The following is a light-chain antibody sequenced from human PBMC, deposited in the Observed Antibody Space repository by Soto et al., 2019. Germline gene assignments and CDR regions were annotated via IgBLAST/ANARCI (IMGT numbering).Light chain of an antibody. V-gene: IGKV1-5*01. CDR3: QQYNSWGT. Sequence: DIQMTQSPSTLSASVGDRVTITCRASQSISSWLAWYQQKPGKAPKLLIYDASSLESGVPSRFSGSGSGTEFTLTISSLQPDDLATYYCQQYNSWGTFGQGTKV. J-gene: IGKJ1*01. CDR1: QSISSW. CDR2: DAS.